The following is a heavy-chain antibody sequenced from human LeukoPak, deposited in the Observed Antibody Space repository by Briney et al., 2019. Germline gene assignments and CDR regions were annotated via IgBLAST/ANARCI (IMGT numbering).Heavy chain of an antibody. D-gene: IGHD2-15*01. CDR2: ISGSGGST. J-gene: IGHJ4*02. Sequence: GGSLRLSCAASGFTFSSYAMSWVRQAPGKGLEWVSAISGSGGSTYYADSVTGQFTISRDNSKNTLYLQMNSLRAEDTAVYYCATVFDIVVVVAASYKDYWGQGTLVTVSS. V-gene: IGHV3-23*01. CDR3: ATVFDIVVVVAASYKDY. CDR1: GFTFSSYA.